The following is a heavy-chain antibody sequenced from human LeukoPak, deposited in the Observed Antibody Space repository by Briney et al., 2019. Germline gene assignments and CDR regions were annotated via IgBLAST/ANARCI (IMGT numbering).Heavy chain of an antibody. Sequence: PSETLSLTCAVYGGSFSGYYWSWIRQPPGKGLEWIGSIYYSGSTYYDPSLKSRVTISVDTSKNQFSLKLSSVTAADTAVYYCARRTTGTDADAFDIWGLGTMVTVSS. CDR1: GGSFSGYY. CDR2: IYYSGST. V-gene: IGHV4-34*01. CDR3: ARRTTGTDADAFDI. J-gene: IGHJ3*02. D-gene: IGHD1-1*01.